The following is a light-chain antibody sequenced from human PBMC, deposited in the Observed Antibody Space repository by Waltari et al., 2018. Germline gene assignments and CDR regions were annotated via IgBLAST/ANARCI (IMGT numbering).Light chain of an antibody. CDR3: HAWDKTRGV. J-gene: IGLJ1*01. CDR2: QND. V-gene: IGLV3-1*01. Sequence: SFQLNQAPSVSVSPGQPATISCSGDGLGDTRICWFQQKPGQSPILVMFQNDRRPSGVPERFSGSRSGDTATLTISGTQAMDEADYYCHAWDKTRGVFGGGTKVSVL. CDR1: GLGDTR.